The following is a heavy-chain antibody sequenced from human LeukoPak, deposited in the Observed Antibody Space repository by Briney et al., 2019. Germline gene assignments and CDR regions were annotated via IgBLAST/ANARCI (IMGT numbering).Heavy chain of an antibody. CDR1: GFTFSSYW. D-gene: IGHD3-16*01. J-gene: IGHJ6*02. V-gene: IGHV3-7*01. CDR3: ARDGGIIRFGGRDV. CDR2: MNRDGSEK. Sequence: AGGSLRLSCAASGFTFSSYWMSWVRQAPGKGLEWVANMNRDGSEKNYVDSIKGRFTISRDNAANSLYLQMNSLRVEDTAVYYCARDGGIIRFGGRDVWGQGTTVIVS.